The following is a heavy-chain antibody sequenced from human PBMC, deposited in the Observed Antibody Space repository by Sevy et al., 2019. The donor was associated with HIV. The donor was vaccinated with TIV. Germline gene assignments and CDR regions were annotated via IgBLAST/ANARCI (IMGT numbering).Heavy chain of an antibody. CDR3: ARYGGKFDY. J-gene: IGHJ4*02. Sequence: SETLSLTCTVSGGSISSSGHYWTWIRQPPGKGLEWIGSIYYSGNTDYNPSLKSRVTISVHTSKNQFSLKMTSVTAADTAVYYCARYGGKFDYWGQGILVTVSS. D-gene: IGHD3-16*01. CDR1: GGSISSSGHY. V-gene: IGHV4-39*01. CDR2: IYYSGNT.